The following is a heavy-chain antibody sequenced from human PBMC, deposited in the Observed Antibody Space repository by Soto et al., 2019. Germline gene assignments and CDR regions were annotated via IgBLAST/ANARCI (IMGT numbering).Heavy chain of an antibody. J-gene: IGHJ4*02. D-gene: IGHD2-2*01. CDR3: AKLPLSMQYFDY. Sequence: EVQVLQSGGGLVQPGGSPRLSCAASGFTFSSYAMSWVRQAPGKGLEWVSVIRGSGDSTYYADSVKGRFTISRDNSKNTLYLQMSSLRAEDTAAYYCAKLPLSMQYFDYWGQGTLVTVSS. V-gene: IGHV3-23*01. CDR1: GFTFSSYA. CDR2: IRGSGDST.